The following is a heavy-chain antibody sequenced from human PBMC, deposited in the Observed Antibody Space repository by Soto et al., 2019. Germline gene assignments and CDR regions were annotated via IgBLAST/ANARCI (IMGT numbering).Heavy chain of an antibody. CDR1: GYRFASNW. CDR2: IYPGDSDT. D-gene: IGHD5-12*01. Sequence: GESLKISCQGSGYRFASNWIGWVRQMPGKGLEWMGIIYPGDSDTRYSPSFQGHVTISANESISTAYLQWSSLRASDTAMYYCARHPKFYDGGHYFDDWGPGTLVTVSS. J-gene: IGHJ4*02. V-gene: IGHV5-51*01. CDR3: ARHPKFYDGGHYFDD.